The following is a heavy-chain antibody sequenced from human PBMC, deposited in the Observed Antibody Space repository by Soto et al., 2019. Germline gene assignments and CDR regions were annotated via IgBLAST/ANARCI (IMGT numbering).Heavy chain of an antibody. D-gene: IGHD2-15*01. CDR2: IIPIFGTA. V-gene: IGHV1-69*06. CDR1: GVAFSGYA. CDR3: AREGACSGGSCYPYYFDD. Sequence: SVKVSCKASGVAFSGYASRWVRQAPGQGLEWMGGIIPIFGTANYSQKFQGRVTITADKSTSTAYMELSSLRSEDTAVYYCAREGACSGGSCYPYYFDDWGQGTLVTVSS. J-gene: IGHJ4*02.